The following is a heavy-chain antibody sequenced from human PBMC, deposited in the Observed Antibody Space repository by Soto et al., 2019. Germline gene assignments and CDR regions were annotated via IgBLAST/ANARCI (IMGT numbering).Heavy chain of an antibody. V-gene: IGHV3-33*01. Sequence: PGGSLRLSCAASGFTFKNFAMHWVRQAPGKGLEWVAMIWYDAVGKYYADSVKGRFTISRDHSKDTLSLQMDSLTAEDTAVYYCARDWNAGIFDYWGQRTLVTVSS. CDR2: IWYDAVGK. CDR3: ARDWNAGIFDY. D-gene: IGHD1-1*01. J-gene: IGHJ4*02. CDR1: GFTFKNFA.